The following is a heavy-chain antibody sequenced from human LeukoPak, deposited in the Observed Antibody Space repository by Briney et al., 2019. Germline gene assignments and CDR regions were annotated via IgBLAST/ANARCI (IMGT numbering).Heavy chain of an antibody. Sequence: PSETLSLTCTVSGGSISSYYWSWIRQPAGKGLEWIGRIYTSGSTNYNPSLKSRVTMSVDTSKNQFSLKLSSVTAADTAVYYCARALSYPIVVVPAAQYYYYYMDVWGKGTTVTVSS. J-gene: IGHJ6*03. CDR2: IYTSGST. V-gene: IGHV4-4*07. CDR3: ARALSYPIVVVPAAQYYYYYMDV. D-gene: IGHD2-2*01. CDR1: GGSISSYY.